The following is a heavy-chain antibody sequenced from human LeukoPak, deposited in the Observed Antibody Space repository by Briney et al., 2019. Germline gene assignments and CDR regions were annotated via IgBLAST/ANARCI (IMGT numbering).Heavy chain of an antibody. V-gene: IGHV1-18*01. CDR3: ARVLRRTGTTVDY. J-gene: IGHJ4*02. D-gene: IGHD1-7*01. CDR2: ISAYNGNT. Sequence: ASVTVSFTASGYTFTSYGISWVRQAPGQGLEWMGWISAYNGNTNYAQKLQGRVTMTTDTSTSTAYMELRSLRSDDTAVYYCARVLRRTGTTVDYWGRGTLVTVSS. CDR1: GYTFTSYG.